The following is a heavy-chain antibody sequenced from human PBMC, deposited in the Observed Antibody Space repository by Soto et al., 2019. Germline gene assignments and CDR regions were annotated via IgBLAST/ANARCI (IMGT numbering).Heavy chain of an antibody. V-gene: IGHV3-53*04. CDR1: GFTVSSNY. CDR2: MYSGGST. J-gene: IGHJ6*03. CDR3: ASAGYSYGYCLYYYMDL. D-gene: IGHD5-18*01. Sequence: PGGSLRLSCAASGFTVSSNYMSWVRQAPGKGLEWVSVMYSGGSTYYADSVKGRFTISRHNSKNTLYLQMNSLRAEDTAVYYCASAGYSYGYCLYYYMDLGVKGTTVTVSS.